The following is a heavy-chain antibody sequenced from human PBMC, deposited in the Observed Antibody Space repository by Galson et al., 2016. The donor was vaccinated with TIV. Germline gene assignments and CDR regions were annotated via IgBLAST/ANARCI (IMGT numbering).Heavy chain of an antibody. CDR2: IRYDGSKK. J-gene: IGHJ6*03. CDR3: AKDGDDNSFVHVFYYHMDV. V-gene: IGHV3-30*02. CDR1: GFTFSNFG. D-gene: IGHD5-24*01. Sequence: SLRLSCATSGFTFSNFGMHWVRQAPGKGLEWVAFIRYDGSKKYVADSVKGRFTISRDNSKNILYLQMNSLRGEDTAVFYCAKDGDDNSFVHVFYYHMDVWGKGTTVTVSS.